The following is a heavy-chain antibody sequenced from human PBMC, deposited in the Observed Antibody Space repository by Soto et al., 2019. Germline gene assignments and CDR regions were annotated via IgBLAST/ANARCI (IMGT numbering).Heavy chain of an antibody. Sequence: ASVKVSCKVSGYPITTYYIHWVRQAPGQGLEWVGWIDPRSGGTVYEQKFQGRVTMTRDTSISTVYMDLSGLTSDDTALYYCATDDYGIFPYWGQGSLVTVS. CDR3: ATDDYGIFPY. J-gene: IGHJ4*02. V-gene: IGHV1-2*02. CDR1: GYPITTYY. CDR2: IDPRSGGT. D-gene: IGHD3-10*01.